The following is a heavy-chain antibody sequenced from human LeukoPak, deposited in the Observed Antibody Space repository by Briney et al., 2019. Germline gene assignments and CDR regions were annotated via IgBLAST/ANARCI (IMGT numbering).Heavy chain of an antibody. D-gene: IGHD2-21*01. V-gene: IGHV3-21*03. CDR3: ARDFAVMAY. Sequence: PGGSLRLSCAASGFTFSDYTMNWVRQAPGKGLEWVSSISSSSTSIYYADSVKGRLTISRDNAKNSLYLQMNSLRAEDTAMYYCARDFAVMAYWGQGTLVTVSS. CDR1: GFTFSDYT. CDR2: ISSSSTSI. J-gene: IGHJ4*02.